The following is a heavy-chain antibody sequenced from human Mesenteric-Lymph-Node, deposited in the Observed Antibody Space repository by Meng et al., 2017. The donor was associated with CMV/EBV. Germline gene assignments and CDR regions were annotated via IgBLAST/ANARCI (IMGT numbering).Heavy chain of an antibody. J-gene: IGHJ5*02. D-gene: IGHD3-10*01. V-gene: IGHV4-39*02. CDR2: IFYSGSA. Sequence: LQESGPRLVKPSETLSLKCPVSGGSISSSWHYWGWIRQPPGKGLEWIGSIFYSGSAHYNPALESRVTISIDKSKNEFFLNLGSVTAADTAMYFCARDTLTYSYGPGWIDPWGQGTLVTVSS. CDR1: GGSISSSWHY. CDR3: ARDTLTYSYGPGWIDP.